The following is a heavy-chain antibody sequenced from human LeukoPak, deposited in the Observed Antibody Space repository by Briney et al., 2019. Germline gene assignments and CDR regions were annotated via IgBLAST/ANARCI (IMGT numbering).Heavy chain of an antibody. V-gene: IGHV3-48*04. CDR1: GFTFSTYS. Sequence: GGALRLSCVASGFTFSTYSMNWGRQAPGKGLGWVSYIGSGSSTIYYADSVKGRFTISRDNAKNSLYLQMNSLRAEDTAVYYCARGKDSSGFFDPWGQGTLVTVSS. CDR2: IGSGSSTI. CDR3: ARGKDSSGFFDP. J-gene: IGHJ5*02. D-gene: IGHD3-22*01.